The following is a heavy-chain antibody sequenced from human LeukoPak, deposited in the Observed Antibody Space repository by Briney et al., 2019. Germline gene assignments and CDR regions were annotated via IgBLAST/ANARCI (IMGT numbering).Heavy chain of an antibody. V-gene: IGHV3-23*01. J-gene: IGHJ4*02. CDR3: ARARKVTTVIRGYYFDY. D-gene: IGHD4-17*01. CDR1: GFTFSSYA. Sequence: GGSLRLSCAASGFTFSSYAMSWVRQAPGKGLEWVSAICGSGGSTYYADSVKGRFTISRDNAKNSLYLQMNSLRAEDTAVYYCARARKVTTVIRGYYFDYWGQGTLVTVSS. CDR2: ICGSGGST.